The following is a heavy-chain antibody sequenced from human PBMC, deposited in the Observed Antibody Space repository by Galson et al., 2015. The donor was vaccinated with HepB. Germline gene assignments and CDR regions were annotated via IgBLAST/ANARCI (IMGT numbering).Heavy chain of an antibody. V-gene: IGHV3-64D*06. J-gene: IGHJ4*02. CDR1: GFTFSSHV. CDR2: ISHNADST. Sequence: SLRLSCAASGFTFSSHVMHWVRQAPGKGLEYVSGISHNADSTYYAESVRARFTISRDNSKNTLYLQMSSLRAEDTAVYYCVKGEIAFLEWLSADWGQGTLVTVSS. D-gene: IGHD3-3*02. CDR3: VKGEIAFLEWLSAD.